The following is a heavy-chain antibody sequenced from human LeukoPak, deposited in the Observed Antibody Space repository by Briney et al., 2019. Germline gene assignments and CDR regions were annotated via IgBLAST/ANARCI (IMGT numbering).Heavy chain of an antibody. Sequence: GGSLRLSCAASGFTLSIYSMNWVRQAPGKGLEWVAVISYDGSNKYYADSVKGRFTISRDNSKNTLYLQMNSLRAEDTAVYYCAKGSLYYGSGSAPPDYWGQGTLVTVSS. CDR1: GFTLSIYS. V-gene: IGHV3-30*18. J-gene: IGHJ4*02. D-gene: IGHD3-10*01. CDR3: AKGSLYYGSGSAPPDY. CDR2: ISYDGSNK.